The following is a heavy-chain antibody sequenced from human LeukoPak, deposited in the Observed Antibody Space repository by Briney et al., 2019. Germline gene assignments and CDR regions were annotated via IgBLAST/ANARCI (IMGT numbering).Heavy chain of an antibody. Sequence: GGSLRLSCAASGSTFSSYGMHWVRQAPGKGLEWVAVISYDGSNKYYADSVKGRFTISRDNSKNTLYLQMNSLRAEDTAVYYCARDSRGYCSGGSCYGLNWFDPWGQGTLVTVSS. V-gene: IGHV3-30*03. D-gene: IGHD2-15*01. CDR1: GSTFSSYG. J-gene: IGHJ5*02. CDR3: ARDSRGYCSGGSCYGLNWFDP. CDR2: ISYDGSNK.